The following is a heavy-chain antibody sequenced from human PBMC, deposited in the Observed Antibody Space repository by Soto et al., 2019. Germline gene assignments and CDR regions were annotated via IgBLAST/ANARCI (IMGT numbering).Heavy chain of an antibody. Sequence: ASVKVSCKASGYTFTSYYMHWVRQAPGQGLEWMGIINPSGGSTSYAQKFQGRVTMTRETSTSTVYMELSSLRSEDTAVYYCARVTAMAQDGMDVWGQGTTVTVSS. J-gene: IGHJ6*02. V-gene: IGHV1-46*01. CDR1: GYTFTSYY. CDR2: INPSGGST. CDR3: ARVTAMAQDGMDV. D-gene: IGHD5-18*01.